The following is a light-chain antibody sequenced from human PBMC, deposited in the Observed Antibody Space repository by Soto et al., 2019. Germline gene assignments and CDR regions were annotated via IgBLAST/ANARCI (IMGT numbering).Light chain of an antibody. V-gene: IGKV1-5*03. J-gene: IGKJ1*01. CDR3: QQYNSYWT. CDR2: KAS. CDR1: QSISTW. Sequence: DIQMTQSPSTLSASVGDSVTITCRASQSISTWLAWYQQKPGKAPKVLIYKASNLESGVPSRFSGSGSGTEFTLTISSLQPDDFATYYCQQYNSYWTFGQGTKVEIK.